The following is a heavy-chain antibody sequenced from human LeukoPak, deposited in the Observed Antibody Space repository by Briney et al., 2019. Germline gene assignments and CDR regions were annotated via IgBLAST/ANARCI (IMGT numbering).Heavy chain of an antibody. J-gene: IGHJ5*02. V-gene: IGHV1-3*01. Sequence: KFQGRVTITRDTSATTAYMELSSLRSEDTAVYYCARGLDSSGYYAPWGQGTLVTVSS. CDR3: ARGLDSSGYYAP. D-gene: IGHD3-22*01.